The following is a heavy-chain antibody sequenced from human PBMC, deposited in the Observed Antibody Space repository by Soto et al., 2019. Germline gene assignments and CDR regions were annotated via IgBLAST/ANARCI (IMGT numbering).Heavy chain of an antibody. D-gene: IGHD6-19*01. Sequence: QVQLVQSGAEVKKPGSSVKVSCKASGGTFSSYAISWVRQAPGQGLEWMGGIIPIFGTANYAQKFQGRVTISADKSRSTADMELSGLRSEDTAVYYCARGGGNGWQRRAAFDIWGQGTMVTVSS. CDR2: IIPIFGTA. CDR1: GGTFSSYA. J-gene: IGHJ3*02. CDR3: ARGGGNGWQRRAAFDI. V-gene: IGHV1-69*06.